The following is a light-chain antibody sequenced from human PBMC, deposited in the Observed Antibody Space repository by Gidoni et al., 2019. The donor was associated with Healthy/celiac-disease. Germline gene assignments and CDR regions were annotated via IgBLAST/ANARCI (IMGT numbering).Light chain of an antibody. CDR2: AAS. Sequence: DIQMTQSPSSLSASVGDRVTITCRASQSISSYLNWYQQKPGKAPKLLIYAASSWQSGVPSRFSGSGSWTDFTLTISSLQPEDFATYYCQQSYSTPPTFGQGTKVEIK. CDR1: QSISSY. CDR3: QQSYSTPPT. V-gene: IGKV1-39*01. J-gene: IGKJ1*01.